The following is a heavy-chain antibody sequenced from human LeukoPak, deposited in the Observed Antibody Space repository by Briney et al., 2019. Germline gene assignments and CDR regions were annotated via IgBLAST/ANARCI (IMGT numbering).Heavy chain of an antibody. D-gene: IGHD3-3*02. CDR1: GGSISSYY. Sequence: PSETLSLTCTVSGGSISSYYWSWIRQPPGKGLEWIGYIYYSGSTNYNPPLKSRVTISVDTSKNQFSLKLSSVTAADTAVYYCARAFAHDYWVYWGQGTLVTVSS. CDR3: ARAFAHDYWVY. V-gene: IGHV4-59*01. CDR2: IYYSGST. J-gene: IGHJ4*02.